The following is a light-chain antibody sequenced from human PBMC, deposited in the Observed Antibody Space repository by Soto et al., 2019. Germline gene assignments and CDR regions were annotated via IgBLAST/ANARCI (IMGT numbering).Light chain of an antibody. J-gene: IGKJ5*01. Sequence: VVTQSRATLSVSPGERATPSCSSSHSVRSNLAWYQQKPGQAPRLLIYGVSTRATGIPARFSGSGSGTEFTLTISRLEPEDFALYYCQHYQSGHPITFGQGTRLE. CDR1: HSVRSN. V-gene: IGKV3-15*01. CDR3: QHYQSGHPIT. CDR2: GVS.